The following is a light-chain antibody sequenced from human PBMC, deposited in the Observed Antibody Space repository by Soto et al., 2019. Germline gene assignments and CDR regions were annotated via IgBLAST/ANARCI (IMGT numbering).Light chain of an antibody. Sequence: DIQLTQSPSTLSASVGDRVTITCRASQSISRWLAWYQQKPGKAPKLLIYDASTLESGVPSRFSGSGSGTEFTLSISSLQPDDFATYDCLQYDFYRTFGQGTSVDIK. CDR1: QSISRW. J-gene: IGKJ1*01. V-gene: IGKV1-5*01. CDR3: LQYDFYRT. CDR2: DAS.